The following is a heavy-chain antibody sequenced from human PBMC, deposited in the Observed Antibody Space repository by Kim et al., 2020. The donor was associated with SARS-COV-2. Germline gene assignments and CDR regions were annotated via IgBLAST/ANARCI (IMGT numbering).Heavy chain of an antibody. CDR1: GFTFSSYG. J-gene: IGHJ4*02. CDR3: EATMVRGVNYFDY. CDR2: ISYDGSNK. V-gene: IGHV3-30*03. Sequence: GGSLRLSCAASGFTFSSYGMHWVRQAPGKGLEWVAVISYDGSNKYYADSVKGRFTISRDNSKNTLYLQMNSLRAEDTAVYYCEATMVRGVNYFDYWGQGTLVTVSS. D-gene: IGHD3-10*01.